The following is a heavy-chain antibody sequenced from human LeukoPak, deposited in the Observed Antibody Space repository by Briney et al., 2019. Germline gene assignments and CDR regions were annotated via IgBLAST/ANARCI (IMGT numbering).Heavy chain of an antibody. D-gene: IGHD3-10*01. V-gene: IGHV3-23*01. CDR3: AKGVGYFGSGSSSDY. CDR1: GFTFSSYA. Sequence: GGSLRLSCAASGFTFSSYAMSWVRQAPGKGLEWVSAISGSGGSTYYADSVKGRFTISRDNSKNTLYLQMNSLRAEDTAVYYCAKGVGYFGSGSSSDYWGQGTLVTVSS. J-gene: IGHJ4*02. CDR2: ISGSGGST.